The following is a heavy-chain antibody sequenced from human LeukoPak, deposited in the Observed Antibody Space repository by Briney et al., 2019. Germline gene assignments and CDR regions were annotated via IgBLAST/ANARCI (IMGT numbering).Heavy chain of an antibody. CDR1: GGTFSSYA. Sequence: VASVKVSCKASGGTFSSYAISWVRQAPGQGLEWMGGIIPIFGTANYAQKFQGRVTITADESTSTAYMELSSLRSEDTAVYYCARAVVTPASAFDIWGQGTMVTVSS. CDR2: IIPIFGTA. J-gene: IGHJ3*02. CDR3: ARAVVTPASAFDI. V-gene: IGHV1-69*13. D-gene: IGHD4-23*01.